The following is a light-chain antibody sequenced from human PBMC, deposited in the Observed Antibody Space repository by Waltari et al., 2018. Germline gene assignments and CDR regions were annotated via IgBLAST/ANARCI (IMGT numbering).Light chain of an antibody. V-gene: IGLV2-14*01. CDR3: SSYTRSSSLYV. Sequence: SALAQTASVSGSPGQSLTISCAGTRNDSGADTDVSWYQLHPGKAPKLIIYGVTNRPSGVSTRFSGSKSGNTASLTISGLQADDEADYYCSSYTRSSSLYVFGGGTTVTV. J-gene: IGLJ1*01. CDR1: RNDSGADTD. CDR2: GVT.